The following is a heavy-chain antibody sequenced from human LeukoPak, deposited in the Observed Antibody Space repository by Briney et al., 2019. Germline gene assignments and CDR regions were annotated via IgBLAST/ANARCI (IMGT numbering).Heavy chain of an antibody. J-gene: IGHJ4*02. CDR1: GFTFSDYY. V-gene: IGHV3-11*01. D-gene: IGHD6-19*01. Sequence: GRSLRLSCAASGFTFSDYYMSWIRQAPGKGLEWVSYISSSGSTIYYADSVKGRFTISRDNAKNSLYLQMNSLRAEDTAVYYCARDKWLVRVIDYWGQGTLATVSS. CDR2: ISSSGSTI. CDR3: ARDKWLVRVIDY.